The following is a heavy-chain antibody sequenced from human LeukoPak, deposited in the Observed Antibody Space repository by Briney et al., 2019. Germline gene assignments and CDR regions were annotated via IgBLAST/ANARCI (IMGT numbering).Heavy chain of an antibody. CDR1: GFTFSSYA. CDR3: AEAGSSSWQHYYYYGMDV. D-gene: IGHD6-13*01. CDR2: ISGSGGST. V-gene: IGHV3-23*01. Sequence: TGGSLRLSCAASGFTFSSYAMSWVRQAPGKGLEWVSAISGSGGSTYYADSVKGRFTISRDNSKNTLYLQMNSLRAEDTAVYYCAEAGSSSWQHYYYYGMDVWGQGTTVTVSS. J-gene: IGHJ6*02.